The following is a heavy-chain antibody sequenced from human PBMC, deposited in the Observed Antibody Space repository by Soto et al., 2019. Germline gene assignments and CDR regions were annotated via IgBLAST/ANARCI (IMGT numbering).Heavy chain of an antibody. J-gene: IGHJ5*02. CDR2: IYYSGST. CDR1: GGSISSGDYY. Sequence: PSEILSLTCTVSGGSISSGDYYWSWIRQPPGKGLEWIGYIYYSGSTYYNPSLKSRVTISVDTSKNQFSLKLSSVTAADTAVYYCARVSVWERWFDPWGQGTLVTVSS. V-gene: IGHV4-30-4*01. CDR3: ARVSVWERWFDP. D-gene: IGHD1-26*01.